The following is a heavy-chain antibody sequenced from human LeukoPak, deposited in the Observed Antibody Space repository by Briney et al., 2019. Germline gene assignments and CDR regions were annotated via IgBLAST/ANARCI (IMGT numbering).Heavy chain of an antibody. Sequence: GASVKVSCKASGYTFTNYAISWVRQAPGQGLEWVGWISAYNGNTNYAQKLQGRVTMTTDTSTSTAYMDLRSLRSDDTAVYYCARSNDYGGSSWYGGWYYFDYWGQGTLVTVSS. J-gene: IGHJ4*02. D-gene: IGHD6-13*01. CDR1: GYTFTNYA. CDR2: ISAYNGNT. CDR3: ARSNDYGGSSWYGGWYYFDY. V-gene: IGHV1-18*01.